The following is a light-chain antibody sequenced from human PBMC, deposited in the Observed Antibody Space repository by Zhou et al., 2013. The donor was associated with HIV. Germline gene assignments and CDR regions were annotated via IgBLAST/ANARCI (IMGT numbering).Light chain of an antibody. CDR3: QHYGGIPVT. Sequence: PGERATLSCRASQSVTSGYLAWYQQKPGQPPRLLIYAATTRATGIPDRFSGRGSGTDFTLTISSLEPEDFAVYYCQHYGGIPVTFGGGTKVEI. J-gene: IGKJ4*01. CDR1: QSVTSGY. V-gene: IGKV3-20*01. CDR2: AAT.